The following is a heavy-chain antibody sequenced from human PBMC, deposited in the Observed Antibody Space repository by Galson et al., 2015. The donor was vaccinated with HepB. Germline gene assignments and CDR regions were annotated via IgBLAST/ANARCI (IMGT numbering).Heavy chain of an antibody. CDR1: GYTFTGYY. CDR3: ARDVRSSSPFFDP. J-gene: IGHJ5*02. D-gene: IGHD6-6*01. Sequence: SVKVSCKASGYTFTGYYMHWVRQAPGQGLEWMGWINPNSGGTNYAQKFQGRVTLTRDTSISTAYMELSRLRSDDTAVYYCARDVRSSSPFFDPWGQGTLVTSPQ. CDR2: INPNSGGT. V-gene: IGHV1-2*02.